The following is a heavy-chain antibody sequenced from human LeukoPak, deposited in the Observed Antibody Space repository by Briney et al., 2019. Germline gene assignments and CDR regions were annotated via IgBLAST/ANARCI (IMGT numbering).Heavy chain of an antibody. V-gene: IGHV1-18*01. CDR3: ARDTYYYDTSGYSDY. CDR1: GYTFTSYG. CDR2: ISVYNGNT. Sequence: ASVKVSCKASGYTFTSYGISWVRQAPGQGLEWMGWISVYNGNTNYAQKLQGRVTMTTDTSTSTAYMELRSLGSDDTAVYYCARDTYYYDTSGYSDYWGQGTLVTVSS. D-gene: IGHD3-22*01. J-gene: IGHJ4*02.